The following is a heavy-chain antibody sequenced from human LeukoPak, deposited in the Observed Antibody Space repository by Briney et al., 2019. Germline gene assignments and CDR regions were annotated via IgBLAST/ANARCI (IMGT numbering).Heavy chain of an antibody. CDR1: GYTFTSYD. CDR3: ARERTIFGTYGMDV. J-gene: IGHJ6*02. V-gene: IGHV1-8*01. Sequence: ASVKVSCKASGYTFTSYDINWVRQATGQGLEWMGWMNPNSGNTGYARKFQGRVTMTRNTSISTAYMELSSLRSEDTAVYYCARERTIFGTYGMDVWGQGTTVTVSS. D-gene: IGHD3-3*01. CDR2: MNPNSGNT.